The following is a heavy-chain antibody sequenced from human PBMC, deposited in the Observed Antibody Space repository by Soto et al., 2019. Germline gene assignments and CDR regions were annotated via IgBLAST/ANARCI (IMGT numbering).Heavy chain of an antibody. Sequence: SETLSLTCTVSGGSISSGGYYWSWIRQHPGKGLEWIGYIYYSGSTYYNPSLKSRVTISVDTSKNQFSLKLSSVTAADTAVYYCAREYLDSSCWHHRGPSRGFDFWGQGTLVTVSS. CDR2: IYYSGST. CDR1: GGSISSGGYY. V-gene: IGHV4-31*03. J-gene: IGHJ4*02. CDR3: AREYLDSSCWHHRGPSRGFDF. D-gene: IGHD6-13*01.